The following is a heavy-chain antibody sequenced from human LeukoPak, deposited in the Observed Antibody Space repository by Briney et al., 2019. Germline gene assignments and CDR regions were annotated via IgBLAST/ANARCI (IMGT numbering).Heavy chain of an antibody. J-gene: IGHJ4*02. D-gene: IGHD3-10*01. V-gene: IGHV4-38-2*02. CDR1: GYSISSGYY. CDR3: ARELLWFGELLTFFDY. CDR2: IYHSGST. Sequence: SETLSLTCTVSGYSISSGYYWGWIRQPPGKGLEWIGSIYHSGSTYYNPSLKSRVTISVDTSKNQFSLKLSSVTAADTAVYYCARELLWFGELLTFFDYWGQGTLVTVSS.